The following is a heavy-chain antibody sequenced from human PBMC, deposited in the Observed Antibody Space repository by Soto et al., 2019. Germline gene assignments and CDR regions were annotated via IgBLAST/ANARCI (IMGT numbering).Heavy chain of an antibody. Sequence: SETLSLTCTVSTDSISSYYWSWIRQPPGKGLEWIAYIHYSGSSNYNPALKSRVTISVDTSKNQFSLKLRSVTAADTAVYYCARQFFSSSWIHFDYWGQGTVVTVS. CDR2: IHYSGSS. V-gene: IGHV4-59*01. J-gene: IGHJ4*02. CDR3: ARQFFSSSWIHFDY. CDR1: TDSISSYY. D-gene: IGHD3-22*01.